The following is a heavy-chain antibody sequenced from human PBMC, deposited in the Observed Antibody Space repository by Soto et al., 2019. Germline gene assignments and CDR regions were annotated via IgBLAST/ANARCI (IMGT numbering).Heavy chain of an antibody. D-gene: IGHD5-18*01. CDR3: ARVRGHSYGYVDY. Sequence: GGSLRLSWAASGYSRFSYYSMNWVRQAPGKGLEWVSFISGSGYPIYYADSVRGRFTISRDNAKNSLSLQMDSLRVEDTAVYYCARVRGHSYGYVDYWGQGTLVTVSS. J-gene: IGHJ4*02. V-gene: IGHV3-48*01. CDR2: ISGSGYPI. CDR1: GYSRFSYYS.